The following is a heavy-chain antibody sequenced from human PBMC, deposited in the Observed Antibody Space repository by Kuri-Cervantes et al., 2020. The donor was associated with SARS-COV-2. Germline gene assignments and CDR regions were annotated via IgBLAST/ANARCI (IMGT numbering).Heavy chain of an antibody. V-gene: IGHV3-23*01. Sequence: GGSLRLSCAASGFTFSSYAMSWVRQAPGKGLEWVSAISGSGGSTYYADSVKGRFTISRDNSKNTLYLQMNSLRAEDTAVYYCARDLVGALYYLDYWGQGTLVTVSS. D-gene: IGHD1-26*01. CDR2: ISGSGGST. CDR1: GFTFSSYA. CDR3: ARDLVGALYYLDY. J-gene: IGHJ4*02.